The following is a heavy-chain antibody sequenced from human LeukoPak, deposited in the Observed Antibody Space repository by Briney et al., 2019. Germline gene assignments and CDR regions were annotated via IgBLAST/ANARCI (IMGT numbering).Heavy chain of an antibody. CDR3: ARAKNIGSSWTWFDP. V-gene: IGHV4-61*02. Sequence: PSQTLSLTCTVSGGSISSGSYYWSWIRQPAGKGLEWIGRIYTSGSTNYDPSLKSRVTISVDTSKNQFSLKLSSVTAADTAVYYCARAKNIGSSWTWFDPWGQGTLVTVSS. D-gene: IGHD6-13*01. J-gene: IGHJ5*02. CDR1: GGSISSGSYY. CDR2: IYTSGST.